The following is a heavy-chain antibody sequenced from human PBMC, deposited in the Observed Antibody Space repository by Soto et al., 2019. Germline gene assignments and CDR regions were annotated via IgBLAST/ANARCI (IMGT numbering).Heavy chain of an antibody. D-gene: IGHD2-2*02. V-gene: IGHV1-69*06. CDR1: GGTFSSYA. J-gene: IGHJ6*02. CDR2: IIPIFGTA. CDR3: ARAYCSSTSCYKIDYYYYGMDV. Sequence: QVHLVQSGAEVKKPGSSVKVSCKASGGTFSSYAISWVRQAPGQGLEWMGGIIPIFGTANYAQKFQGRVTITADKSTSTAYMELSSLRSEDTAVYYCARAYCSSTSCYKIDYYYYGMDVWGQGTTVTVSS.